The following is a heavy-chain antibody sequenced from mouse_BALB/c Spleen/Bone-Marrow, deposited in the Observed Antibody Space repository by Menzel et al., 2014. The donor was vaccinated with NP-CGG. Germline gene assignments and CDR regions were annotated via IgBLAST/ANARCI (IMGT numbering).Heavy chain of an antibody. Sequence: EVQLQQSGAELVKPGASVKLSCTASGFNIKDTYMHWVKQRPEQGLEWIGRIGPANGNTKYDPKFQGKATITADTSSNTAYLQLSSLTSEDTAVYYCAPYYYGSSSFAYWGQGTLVTVSA. V-gene: IGHV14-3*02. CDR2: IGPANGNT. J-gene: IGHJ3*01. CDR1: GFNIKDTY. CDR3: APYYYGSSSFAY. D-gene: IGHD1-1*01.